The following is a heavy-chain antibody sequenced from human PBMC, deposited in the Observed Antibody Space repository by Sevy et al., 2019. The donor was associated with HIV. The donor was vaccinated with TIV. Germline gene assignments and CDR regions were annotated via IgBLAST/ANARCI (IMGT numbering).Heavy chain of an antibody. CDR2: ISSSSSTI. CDR1: GFTFSSYS. J-gene: IGHJ6*02. D-gene: IGHD4-17*01. CDR3: ARDGKTVTIAYYYYYGMDV. V-gene: IGHV3-48*02. Sequence: GGSLRLSCAASGFTFSSYSMNWVHQAPGKGLEWVSYISSSSSTIYYADSVKGRFTISRDNAKNSLYLQMNSLRDEDTAVYYCARDGKTVTIAYYYYYGMDVWGQWTTVTVSS.